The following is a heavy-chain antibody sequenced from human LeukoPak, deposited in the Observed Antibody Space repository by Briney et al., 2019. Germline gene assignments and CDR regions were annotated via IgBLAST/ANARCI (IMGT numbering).Heavy chain of an antibody. CDR1: GFTFRSHW. CDR3: ARDALISAKTHDAFDF. CDR2: IKQDGSEK. D-gene: IGHD6-25*01. J-gene: IGHJ3*01. V-gene: IGHV3-7*01. Sequence: GGSLRLSCAASGFTFRSHWMSWVRQAPGKGLEWVANIKQDGSEKYYVDSVKGRFTISRDNAKNLLYLQMNSLRAEDTAVYYCARDALISAKTHDAFDFWGQGTEVTVSS.